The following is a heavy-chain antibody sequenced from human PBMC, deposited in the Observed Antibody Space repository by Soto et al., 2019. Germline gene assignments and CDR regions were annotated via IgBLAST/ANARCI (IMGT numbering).Heavy chain of an antibody. J-gene: IGHJ3*02. D-gene: IGHD3-22*01. Sequence: SETLSLTCTVSGGSISSGGYYWSWIRQHPGKGLEWIGYIYYSGSTYYNPSLKSRVTISVDTSKNQFSLKLSSVTAADTAVYYCAGDTRAGYYYDSSGYYLGAFDIWGQGTMVTVSS. V-gene: IGHV4-31*03. CDR2: IYYSGST. CDR3: AGDTRAGYYYDSSGYYLGAFDI. CDR1: GGSISSGGYY.